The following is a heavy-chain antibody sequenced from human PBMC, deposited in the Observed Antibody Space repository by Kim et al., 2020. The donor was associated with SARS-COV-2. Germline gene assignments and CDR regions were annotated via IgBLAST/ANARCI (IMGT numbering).Heavy chain of an antibody. Sequence: SETLSLTCAVYGGSFSGYYWSWIRQPPGKGLEWIGEINHSGSTNYNPSLKSRVTISVDTSKNQFSLKLSSVTAADTAVYYCARETGTTRAVWFDPWGQGTLVTVSS. D-gene: IGHD1-7*01. CDR2: INHSGST. CDR3: ARETGTTRAVWFDP. J-gene: IGHJ5*02. V-gene: IGHV4-34*01. CDR1: GGSFSGYY.